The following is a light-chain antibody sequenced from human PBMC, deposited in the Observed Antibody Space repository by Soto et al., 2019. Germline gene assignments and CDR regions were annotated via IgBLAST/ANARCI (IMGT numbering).Light chain of an antibody. Sequence: ETVMTQSPSTLSLTTGDRATLSCSASQSVSSKLVWYQQKPGQAPRFLIYGASTRATGIPARFRGSGSGTEFTLTIDRLQSEDFAVYYCQQYDDWPPAFGGGTKVEIK. CDR3: QQYDDWPPA. CDR2: GAS. CDR1: QSVSSK. J-gene: IGKJ4*01. V-gene: IGKV3-15*01.